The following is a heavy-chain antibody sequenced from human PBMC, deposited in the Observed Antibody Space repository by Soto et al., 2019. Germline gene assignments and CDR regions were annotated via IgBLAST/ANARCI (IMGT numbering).Heavy chain of an antibody. CDR1: GFTFISYA. Sequence: PGGSLRLSCAASGFTFISYAMSWVRQAPGKGLEWVSAISGSGGSTYYADSVKGRFTISRDNSKNTLYLQMNSLRAEDTAVYYCAKSIATDYYYYGMDVWGQGTTVTVSS. V-gene: IGHV3-23*01. J-gene: IGHJ6*02. CDR2: ISGSGGST. CDR3: AKSIATDYYYYGMDV. D-gene: IGHD3-22*01.